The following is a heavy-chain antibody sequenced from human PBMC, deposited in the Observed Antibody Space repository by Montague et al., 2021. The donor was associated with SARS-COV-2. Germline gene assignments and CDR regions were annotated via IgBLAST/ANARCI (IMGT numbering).Heavy chain of an antibody. Sequence: SETLSLTCTVSGRSISSSSYYWGWIRQPPGKGLEWIGSIYYSGSTYYNPSLKSRVTISVDTSKNQFSLKLSSVTAADTAVYYCARLVRQQLVRLSGMDVWGQGTTVTVSS. J-gene: IGHJ6*02. V-gene: IGHV4-39*07. D-gene: IGHD6-13*01. CDR1: GRSISSSSYY. CDR2: IYYSGST. CDR3: ARLVRQQLVRLSGMDV.